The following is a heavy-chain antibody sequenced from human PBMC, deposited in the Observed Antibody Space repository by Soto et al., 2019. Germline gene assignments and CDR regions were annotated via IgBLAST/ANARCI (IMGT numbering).Heavy chain of an antibody. D-gene: IGHD6-13*01. V-gene: IGHV3-11*01. CDR2: ISSSGSTI. CDR1: GFTFSDYY. CDR3: ARGGGSSSWYGASSNPETYYYYYMDV. Sequence: GGSLRLSCAASGFTFSDYYMSWIRQAPGKGLEWVSYISSSGSTIYYADSVKGRFTISRDNAKNSLYLQMNSLRAEDTAVYYCARGGGSSSWYGASSNPETYYYYYMDVWGKGTTVTVSS. J-gene: IGHJ6*03.